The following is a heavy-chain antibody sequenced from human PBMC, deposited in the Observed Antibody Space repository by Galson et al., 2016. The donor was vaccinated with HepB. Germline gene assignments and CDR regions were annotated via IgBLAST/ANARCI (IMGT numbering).Heavy chain of an antibody. CDR2: IYPGDSDS. D-gene: IGHD3-22*01. J-gene: IGHJ4*02. Sequence: QSGAEVKKPGESLKISCQGSGYSFTNYWIGWVRQMPGKGLEWMAIIYPGDSDSRYSPSFRGQVTIPADKSISTAYLQWTSLKASDTAMYYCARSYYYESSGYYLDYWGQGTLVTVSS. V-gene: IGHV5-51*01. CDR3: ARSYYYESSGYYLDY. CDR1: GYSFTNYW.